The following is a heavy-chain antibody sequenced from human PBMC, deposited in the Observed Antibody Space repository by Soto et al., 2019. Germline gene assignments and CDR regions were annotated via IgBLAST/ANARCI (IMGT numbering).Heavy chain of an antibody. D-gene: IGHD2-2*01. CDR3: TTDYADLSSMDV. J-gene: IGHJ6*02. V-gene: IGHV3-15*07. Sequence: GGSLRLSCAASGFTFSNAWMNWVRQAPGKGLEWVGRIKSKTDDGTTDYAAPVKGRFTISRDDSKNTLYLQMNSLKTEDTAVYYCTTDYADLSSMDVWGQGTTVTVSS. CDR2: IKSKTDDGTT. CDR1: GFTFSNAW.